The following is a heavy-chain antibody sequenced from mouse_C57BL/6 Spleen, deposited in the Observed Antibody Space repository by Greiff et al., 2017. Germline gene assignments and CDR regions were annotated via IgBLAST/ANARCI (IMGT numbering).Heavy chain of an antibody. CDR1: GFTFSDYY. CDR3: ARQGDCYDWQYYVDY. J-gene: IGHJ2*01. V-gene: IGHV5-12*01. CDR2: ISNGGGST. D-gene: IGHD2-12*01. Sequence: EVMLVESGGGLVQPGGSLKLSCAASGFTFSDYYMYWVRQTPEKRLEWVAYISNGGGSTYYPDTVKGRFPISRDNAKNTLYLQMSLLKSEDTAMYYCARQGDCYDWQYYVDYWGQGTTLTVSS.